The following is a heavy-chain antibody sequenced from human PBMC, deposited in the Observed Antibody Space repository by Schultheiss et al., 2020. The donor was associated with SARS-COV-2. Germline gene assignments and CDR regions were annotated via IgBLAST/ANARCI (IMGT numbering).Heavy chain of an antibody. J-gene: IGHJ6*02. CDR1: GGSFSGYY. V-gene: IGHV4-59*01. D-gene: IGHD2-2*01. CDR2: IYYSGST. CDR3: ARTPCSSASCYRRHYYGMDV. Sequence: SETLSLTCAVYGGSFSGYYWSWIRQPPGKGLEWIGYIYYSGSTNYNPSLKSRVTISVDTSKNQFSLKLSSVTAADTAVYYCARTPCSSASCYRRHYYGMDVWGQGTTVTVSS.